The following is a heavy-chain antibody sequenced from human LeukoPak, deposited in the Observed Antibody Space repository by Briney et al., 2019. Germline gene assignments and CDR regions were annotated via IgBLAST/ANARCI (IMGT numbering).Heavy chain of an antibody. CDR3: ARGRTPGSYWSRNWFDP. CDR2: INHSGST. Sequence: PSETLSLTCTVSGYSISSGYYWSWIRQPPGKGLEWIGEINHSGSTNYNPSLKSRVTISVDTSKNQFSLKLSSVTAADTAVYYCARGRTPGSYWSRNWFDPWGQGTLVTVSS. D-gene: IGHD3-10*01. CDR1: GYSISSGYY. J-gene: IGHJ5*02. V-gene: IGHV4-38-2*02.